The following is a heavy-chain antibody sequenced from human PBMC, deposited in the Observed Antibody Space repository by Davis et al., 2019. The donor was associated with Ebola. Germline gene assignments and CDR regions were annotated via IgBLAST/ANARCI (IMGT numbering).Heavy chain of an antibody. V-gene: IGHV4-34*01. CDR1: GGSFSGYY. CDR3: ARLKSLGGYYYYYGMDV. Sequence: SETLSLTCAVYGGSFSGYYWSWIRQPPGKGLEWIGEINHSGSTNYNPSLKSRVTISVDTSKNQFSLKLSSVTAADTAVYYCARLKSLGGYYYYYGMDVWGQGTTVTVSS. J-gene: IGHJ6*02. CDR2: INHSGST. D-gene: IGHD3-16*01.